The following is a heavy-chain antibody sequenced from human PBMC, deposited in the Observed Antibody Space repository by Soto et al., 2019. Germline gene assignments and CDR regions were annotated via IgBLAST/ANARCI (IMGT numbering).Heavy chain of an antibody. V-gene: IGHV1-69*12. Sequence: QVQLVQSGAEVKKPGSSVKVSCKASGGTFSSYAISWVRQAPGQGLEWMGGIIPIFGTANYEQKFQGRVTITADESTSTAYMELSSLRSEDTAVYYCARHPPAVYYYGMDVWGQGTTVTVSS. CDR2: IIPIFGTA. CDR1: GGTFSSYA. J-gene: IGHJ6*02. CDR3: ARHPPAVYYYGMDV.